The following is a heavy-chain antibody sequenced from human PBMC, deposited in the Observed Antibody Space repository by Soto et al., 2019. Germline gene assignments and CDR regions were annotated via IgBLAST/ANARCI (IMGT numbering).Heavy chain of an antibody. V-gene: IGHV1-69*08. CDR2: IIPLLKTV. CDR1: GGTLPSYI. CDR3: ARDPVDLFGYMDV. D-gene: IGHD6-25*01. Sequence: VHPGAEGKKPGSSLNVSCKPPGGTLPSYIFTWVRQAPGHRLEWMGEIIPLLKTVNYAQKFQGRVTITGDRSTSTVYMALSRLRSDDTAVYYCARDPVDLFGYMDVWGHGTTVTVS. J-gene: IGHJ6*02.